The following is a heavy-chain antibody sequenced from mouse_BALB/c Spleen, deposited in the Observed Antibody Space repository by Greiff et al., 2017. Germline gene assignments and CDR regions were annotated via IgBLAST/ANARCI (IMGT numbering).Heavy chain of an antibody. Sequence: VHVKQSGTVLARPGASVKMSCKASGYSFTSYWMHWVKQRPGQGLEWIGAIYPGNSDTSYNQKFKGKAKLTAVTSASTAYMELSSLTNEDSAVYYCTRKGVQGYFDVWGAGTTVTVSS. CDR1: GYSFTSYW. D-gene: IGHD2-14*01. V-gene: IGHV1-5*01. J-gene: IGHJ1*01. CDR2: IYPGNSDT. CDR3: TRKGVQGYFDV.